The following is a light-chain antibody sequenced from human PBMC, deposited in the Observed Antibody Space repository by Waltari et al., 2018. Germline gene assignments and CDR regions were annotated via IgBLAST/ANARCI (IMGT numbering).Light chain of an antibody. CDR3: QQHGTLPAT. J-gene: IGKJ1*01. CDR1: QSVGSSS. CDR2: RAA. V-gene: IGKV3-20*01. Sequence: EIVLTQSPGTASLSPGARVTLSCRASQSVGSSSLAWYQQKPGQAPTLVIYRAARRATGIPYRFSGSGSGTDFSLTISRLEPEDFAVYYCQQHGTLPATFGQGTKVEIK.